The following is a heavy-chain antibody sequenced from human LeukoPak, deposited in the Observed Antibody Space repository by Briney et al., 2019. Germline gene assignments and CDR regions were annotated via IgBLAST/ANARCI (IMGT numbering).Heavy chain of an antibody. J-gene: IGHJ5*02. CDR1: GFTFSDYY. D-gene: IGHD3-10*01. V-gene: IGHV3-33*08. Sequence: PGGSLRLSCAASGFTFSDYYMSWIRQAPGKGLEWVAVIWYDGSNKYYADSVKGRFTISRDNSKNTLYLQMNSLRAEDTAVYYCARSLERDYHGSNYYMNNWFDPWGQGTLVTVSS. CDR2: IWYDGSNK. CDR3: ARSLERDYHGSNYYMNNWFDP.